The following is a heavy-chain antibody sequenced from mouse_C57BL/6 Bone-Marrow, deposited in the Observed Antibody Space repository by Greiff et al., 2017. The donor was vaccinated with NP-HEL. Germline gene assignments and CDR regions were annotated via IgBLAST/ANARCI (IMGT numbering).Heavy chain of an antibody. D-gene: IGHD2-2*01. CDR2: IRSKSSNYAT. Sequence: EVKLVESGGGLVQPKGSLKLSCAASGFTFNTYAMHWVRQAPGKGLEWVARIRSKSSNYATYYADSVKDRFTISRDDSQSMLYLQMNNLKTEDTAMYYCVRVTMVTTDWYFDVWGTGTTVTVSS. CDR1: GFTFNTYA. J-gene: IGHJ1*03. CDR3: VRVTMVTTDWYFDV. V-gene: IGHV10-3*01.